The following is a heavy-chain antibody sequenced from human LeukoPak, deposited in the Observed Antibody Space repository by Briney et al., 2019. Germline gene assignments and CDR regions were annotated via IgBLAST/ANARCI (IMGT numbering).Heavy chain of an antibody. D-gene: IGHD5-24*01. Sequence: SETLSLTCAVYGGSFSRYYWSWIRQSPGKGLEWIAEIDHRGDTNHNPSVKSRVTISVDTSKNQFSLKVRSLSAADTAVYYCARGATISETGYFDFWGQGTLVTVSS. V-gene: IGHV4-34*01. CDR2: IDHRGDT. J-gene: IGHJ4*03. CDR3: ARGATISETGYFDF. CDR1: GGSFSRYY.